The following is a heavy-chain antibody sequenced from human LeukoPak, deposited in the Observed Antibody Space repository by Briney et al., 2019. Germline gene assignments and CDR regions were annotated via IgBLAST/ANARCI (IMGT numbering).Heavy chain of an antibody. CDR2: INHSGNT. J-gene: IGHJ6*03. CDR1: GGSFSGYY. Sequence: SETLSLTCAVYGGSFSGYYWSWIRQPPGKGLEWSGEINHSGNTNYNPSLKSRVTISVDTSKNQFSLKVTSVTAADTAVYYCARGYCSGGSCYPLKSIYYYYMDVWGEGTTVTFSS. D-gene: IGHD2-15*01. V-gene: IGHV4-34*01. CDR3: ARGYCSGGSCYPLKSIYYYYMDV.